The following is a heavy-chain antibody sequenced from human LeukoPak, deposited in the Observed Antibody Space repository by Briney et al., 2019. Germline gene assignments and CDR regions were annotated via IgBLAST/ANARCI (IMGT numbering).Heavy chain of an antibody. J-gene: IGHJ6*02. CDR2: IIPIFGTA. Sequence: ASVKVACKASGSTFSSYAISWVRQAPGQGLEWMGGIIPIFGTANYAQKFQGRVTITADESTSTAYMELSSLRSEDTAVYYCASGGSPKLRFLEWPHYYYGMDVWGQGTTVTVSS. D-gene: IGHD3-3*01. CDR3: ASGGSPKLRFLEWPHYYYGMDV. V-gene: IGHV1-69*13. CDR1: GSTFSSYA.